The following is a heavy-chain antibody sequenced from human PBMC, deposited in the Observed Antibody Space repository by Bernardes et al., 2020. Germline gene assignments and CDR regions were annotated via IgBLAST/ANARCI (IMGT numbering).Heavy chain of an antibody. V-gene: IGHV3-23*01. CDR3: AKDNGYYYGSGSYYTLWILHFDY. CDR1: GFTFSSYG. D-gene: IGHD3-10*01. CDR2: ISSSGSST. J-gene: IGHJ4*02. Sequence: GGSLRLSCAASGFTFSSYGISWVRQAPGKGLEWVSPISSSGSSTYYADSVKGRFTISRDNSKNTLYLQMNSLRAEDTAVYYCAKDNGYYYGSGSYYTLWILHFDYRGQGNLVTVS.